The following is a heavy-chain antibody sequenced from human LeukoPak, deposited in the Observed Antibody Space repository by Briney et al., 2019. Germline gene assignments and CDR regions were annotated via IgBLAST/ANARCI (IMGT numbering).Heavy chain of an antibody. V-gene: IGHV3-30*18. CDR2: ISYDGSNK. CDR1: GFTFSSYG. J-gene: IGHJ6*02. D-gene: IGHD4/OR15-4a*01. Sequence: GGSLRLSCAASGFTFSSYGMHWVRQAPGKGLEWVAVISYDGSNKYYADSVKGRFTISRDNSKNTLYLQMNSLRAEDTAVYYCAKADTLTNHFYYYGMDVWGQGTMVTVSS. CDR3: AKADTLTNHFYYYGMDV.